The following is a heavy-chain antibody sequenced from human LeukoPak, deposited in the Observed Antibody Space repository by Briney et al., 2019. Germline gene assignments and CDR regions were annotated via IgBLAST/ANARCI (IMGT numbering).Heavy chain of an antibody. V-gene: IGHV4-39*01. CDR2: FYYSGST. J-gene: IGHJ4*02. CDR3: AIDRTLVRGVITQPFDY. Sequence: PSETLSLTCTVSGGSISTSTYYWGWIRQPPGKGLEWIGSFYYSGSTYHNPSLKSRVAISVDTSKNQFSLMLSSLTAADTAEYYCAIDRTLVRGVITQPFDYWGQGTLVTVSS. CDR1: GGSISTSTYY. D-gene: IGHD3-10*01.